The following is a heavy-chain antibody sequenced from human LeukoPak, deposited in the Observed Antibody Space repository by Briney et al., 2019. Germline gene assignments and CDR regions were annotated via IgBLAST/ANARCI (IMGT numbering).Heavy chain of an antibody. J-gene: IGHJ3*02. CDR3: TTDQGVGVVAYGAFHI. CDR2: IKSKTDGGTT. CDR1: GFTFRNVW. Sequence: PGGSLRLSCAASGFTFRNVWMTWVRQAPGKGLEWVGRIKSKTDGGTTDYAAPLKGRFTISRDDSKNTLYLQMNSLKTEDTAVYYCTTDQGVGVVAYGAFHIWGQGTMVTVSS. D-gene: IGHD5-12*01. V-gene: IGHV3-15*01.